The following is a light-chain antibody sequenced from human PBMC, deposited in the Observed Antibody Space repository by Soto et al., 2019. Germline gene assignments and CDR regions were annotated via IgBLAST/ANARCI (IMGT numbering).Light chain of an antibody. V-gene: IGLV2-23*02. CDR3: CSRL. Sequence: HSALTQPASVSGSPGQSITISCTGTSSDPATYNLVSWYQQRPGKAPQLIIYEVAKRPSGVPARFSGSQSGDTASLTISGLQAEDEADYYCCSRLFGGGTKLTVL. J-gene: IGLJ2*01. CDR1: SSDPATYNL. CDR2: EVA.